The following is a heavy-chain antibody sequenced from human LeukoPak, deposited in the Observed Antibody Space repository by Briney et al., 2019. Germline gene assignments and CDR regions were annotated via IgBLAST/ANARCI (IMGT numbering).Heavy chain of an antibody. CDR3: ANPRYCSGGAWGYYMDV. Sequence: GGSLRLSCAASGFTFSSYAMSWVRQAPGKGLEWVSAISGSGGSTYYADSVKGRFTISRDNSKNTLYLQMNSLRAEYTAVYDCANPRYCSGGAWGYYMDVWGKGTTVTVSS. J-gene: IGHJ6*03. CDR1: GFTFSSYA. D-gene: IGHD6-19*01. CDR2: ISGSGGST. V-gene: IGHV3-23*01.